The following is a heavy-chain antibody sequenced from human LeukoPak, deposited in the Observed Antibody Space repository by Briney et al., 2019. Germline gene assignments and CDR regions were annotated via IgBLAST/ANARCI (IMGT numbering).Heavy chain of an antibody. V-gene: IGHV1-2*04. CDR2: INPNSGGT. Sequence: ASVKVSCKASGYTFTGYYMHWVRQAPGQGLEWMGWINPNSGGTNYAQEFQGWVTMTRDTSISTAYMELSRLRSDDTAVYYCAVTYYYDSSGYYSFDYWGQGTLVTVSS. CDR3: AVTYYYDSSGYYSFDY. D-gene: IGHD3-22*01. CDR1: GYTFTGYY. J-gene: IGHJ4*02.